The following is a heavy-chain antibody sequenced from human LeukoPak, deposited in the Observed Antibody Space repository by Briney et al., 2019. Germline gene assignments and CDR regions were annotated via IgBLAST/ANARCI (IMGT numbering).Heavy chain of an antibody. CDR1: GYTFTGYY. J-gene: IGHJ4*02. D-gene: IGHD1-26*01. V-gene: IGHV1-2*06. CDR3: ATGLEGATPFDY. CDR2: INPNSGGT. Sequence: ASVKVSCKASGYTFTGYYMHWVRQAPGQGLEWMGRINPNSGGTNYAQKFQGRVTMTGDTSISTAYMELSRLRSDDTAVYYCATGLEGATPFDYWGQGTLVTVSS.